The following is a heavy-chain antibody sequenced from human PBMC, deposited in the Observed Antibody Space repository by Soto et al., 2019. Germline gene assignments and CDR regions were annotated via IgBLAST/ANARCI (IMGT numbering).Heavy chain of an antibody. D-gene: IGHD3-22*01. J-gene: IGHJ4*02. CDR1: GFTFSSYG. Sequence: QVQLVESGGGVVQPGRSLRLSCAASGFTFSSYGMHWVRQAPGKGLEWVAVIWYDGRNTYYADSVKGRFTISRDNSKNTLYLQMNSLRAEDTAVYYCARTAYYYDSSGYYFDCWGQETLVTVSS. V-gene: IGHV3-33*01. CDR3: ARTAYYYDSSGYYFDC. CDR2: IWYDGRNT.